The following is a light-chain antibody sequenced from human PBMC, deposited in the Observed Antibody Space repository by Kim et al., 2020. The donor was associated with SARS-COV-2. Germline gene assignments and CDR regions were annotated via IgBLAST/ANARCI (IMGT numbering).Light chain of an antibody. CDR3: SSYTSSSPYV. CDR1: SSDVGGYNY. CDR2: AVS. Sequence: LTQPASVSGSPGQSITISCTGTSSDVGGYNYVSWYQQHPGKAPKLMIYAVSKRPSGVSNRFSGSKSGNTGSLTISGLQAEDEADYYCSSYTSSSPYVLGTGTKVTVL. V-gene: IGLV2-14*01. J-gene: IGLJ1*01.